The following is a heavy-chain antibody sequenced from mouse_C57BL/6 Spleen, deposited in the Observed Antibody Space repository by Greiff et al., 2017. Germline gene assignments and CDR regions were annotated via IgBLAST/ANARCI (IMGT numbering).Heavy chain of an antibody. J-gene: IGHJ4*01. CDR2: IWGVGST. CDR3: AREGGNWDNAMDY. Sequence: VQRVESGPGLVAPSQSLSITCTVSGFSLTSYGVDWVRQSPGKGLEWLGVIWGVGSTNYNSALKSRLSIIKDNSKSQVFLKMNSLQTDDTAMYYCAREGGNWDNAMDYWGQGTSGTVSS. D-gene: IGHD4-1*01. V-gene: IGHV2-6*01. CDR1: GFSLTSYG.